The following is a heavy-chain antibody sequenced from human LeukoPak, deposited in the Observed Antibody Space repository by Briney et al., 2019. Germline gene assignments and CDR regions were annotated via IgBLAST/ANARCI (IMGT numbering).Heavy chain of an antibody. J-gene: IGHJ4*02. CDR1: GFTFRNYA. Sequence: GGSLRLSCADSGFTFRNYAMTWVRQAPGKGLEWVSSISSGSAFIYYADSVKGRFTISRDNAKNSLYLQMNSLRAEDTAVYYRARAFSRGLRSSMGYWGQGTLVTVSS. D-gene: IGHD5-12*01. CDR3: ARAFSRGLRSSMGY. CDR2: ISSGSAFI. V-gene: IGHV3-21*01.